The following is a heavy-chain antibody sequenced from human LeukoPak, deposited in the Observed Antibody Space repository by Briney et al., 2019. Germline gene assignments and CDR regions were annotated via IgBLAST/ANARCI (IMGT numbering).Heavy chain of an antibody. D-gene: IGHD3-3*01. CDR2: ISTSGGTK. CDR3: AVRFDY. V-gene: IGHV3-48*02. Sequence: GGSLRLSCTASGFTFSSYSLNWVRQAPGKGLEWVSYISTSGGTKDYADSVKGRFTISRDNPKNSVYLQMNSLRDEDTAVYYCAVRFDYWGQGILVTVSS. CDR1: GFTFSSYS. J-gene: IGHJ4*02.